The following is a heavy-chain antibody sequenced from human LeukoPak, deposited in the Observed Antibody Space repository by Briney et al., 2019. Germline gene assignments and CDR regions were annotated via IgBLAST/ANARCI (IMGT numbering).Heavy chain of an antibody. J-gene: IGHJ3*02. CDR1: GFTFSSYW. CDR3: ASSGYCSGGSCYSPIGSAFDI. D-gene: IGHD2-15*01. Sequence: GGSLRLSCAASGFTFSSYWMSWVRQAPGKGLEWVANIKQDGSEKYYVDSVKGRFTISRDNAKNSLYLQMNSLRSEDTAVYYCASSGYCSGGSCYSPIGSAFDIWGQGTMVTVSS. CDR2: IKQDGSEK. V-gene: IGHV3-7*03.